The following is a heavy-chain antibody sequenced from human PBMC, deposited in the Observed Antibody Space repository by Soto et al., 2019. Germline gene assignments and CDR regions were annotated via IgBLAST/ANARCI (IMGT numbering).Heavy chain of an antibody. J-gene: IGHJ5*02. D-gene: IGHD2-15*01. CDR3: ARQVSGIVVVVAAAKFYP. CDR1: GGSTSSSSYY. V-gene: IGHV4-39*01. CDR2: IYYSGST. Sequence: SETLSLTCTVSGGSTSSSSYYWGWIRQPPGKGLEWIGSIYYSGSTYYNPSLKSRVTISVDTSKNQFSLKLSSVTAADTAVYYCARQVSGIVVVVAAAKFYPWGQGTLVTVSS.